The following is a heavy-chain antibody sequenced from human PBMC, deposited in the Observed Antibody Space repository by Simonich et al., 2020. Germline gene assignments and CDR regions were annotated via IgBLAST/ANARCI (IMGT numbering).Heavy chain of an antibody. CDR1: GYTFTGSY. CDR2: SNPDRGGT. J-gene: IGHJ4*02. D-gene: IGHD3-10*01. V-gene: IGHV1-2*02. Sequence: QVQLVQSGAEVKKPGASVKVSCKASGYTFTGSYMHWVRKAPGQGLGLMGRSNPDRGGTTYAPKCQGRVTMTRDTTNSTAYMELSRLRSDDTAVYYCARWPSIPASYGSGSYFDYWGQGTLVTVSS. CDR3: ARWPSIPASYGSGSYFDY.